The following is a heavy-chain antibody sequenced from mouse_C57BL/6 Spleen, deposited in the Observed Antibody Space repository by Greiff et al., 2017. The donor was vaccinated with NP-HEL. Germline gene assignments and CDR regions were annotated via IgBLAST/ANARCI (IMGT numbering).Heavy chain of an antibody. D-gene: IGHD1-1*01. V-gene: IGHV5-17*01. CDR1: GFTFSDYG. Sequence: EVMLVESGGGLVKPGGSLKLSCAASGFTFSDYGMHWVRQAPEKGLEWVAYISSGSSTIYYADTVKGRFTISRDNAKNTLFLQMTSLRSEDTAMYYCARRTTVVSMDYWGQRTSVTVSS. CDR3: ARRTTVVSMDY. J-gene: IGHJ4*01. CDR2: ISSGSSTI.